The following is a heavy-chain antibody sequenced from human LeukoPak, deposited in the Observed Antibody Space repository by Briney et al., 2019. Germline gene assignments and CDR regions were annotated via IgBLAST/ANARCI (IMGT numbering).Heavy chain of an antibody. D-gene: IGHD2-15*01. V-gene: IGHV1-18*01. Sequence: ASVKVSCKASGYTFTSYGISWVRQAPGQGLEWMGWISAYNGNTNYAQKLLGRVTMTTDTSTSTAYMELRSLRSDDTAVYYCARGGYFGYCSGGSCPDAFDIWGQGTMVTVSS. J-gene: IGHJ3*02. CDR3: ARGGYFGYCSGGSCPDAFDI. CDR2: ISAYNGNT. CDR1: GYTFTSYG.